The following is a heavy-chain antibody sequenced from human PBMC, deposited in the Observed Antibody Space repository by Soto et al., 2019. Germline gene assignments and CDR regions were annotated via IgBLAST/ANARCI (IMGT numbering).Heavy chain of an antibody. CDR2: IYHTGST. J-gene: IGHJ4*02. Sequence: QLQLHESGSGLLKPSQTLSLTCTVSGDSISSGAYSWNWIRRPPGKGLEWIGSIYHTGSTFYSPSLRSRVAISVDTSNSQFSLSLTSVTAADTAVYYCARGGLAWELFDIWGQGTLVSVSS. CDR1: GDSISSGAYS. D-gene: IGHD1-26*01. CDR3: ARGGLAWELFDI. V-gene: IGHV4-30-2*01.